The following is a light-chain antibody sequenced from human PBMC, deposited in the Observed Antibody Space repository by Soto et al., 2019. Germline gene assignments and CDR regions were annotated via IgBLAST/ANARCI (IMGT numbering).Light chain of an antibody. CDR1: SSDVGGYNY. CDR2: EVT. Sequence: QSVLTQPASVSGSPGQSITISCTGTSSDVGGYNYVSWYQHHPGKAPKLMIYEVTNRPSGVSIRFSGSKSGTTASLTISGLQAEDEADYYCLSFTSSFSYIFGNGTKV. V-gene: IGLV2-14*01. J-gene: IGLJ1*01. CDR3: LSFTSSFSYI.